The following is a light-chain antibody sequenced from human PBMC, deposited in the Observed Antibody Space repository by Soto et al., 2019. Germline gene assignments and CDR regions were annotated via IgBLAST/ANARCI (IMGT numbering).Light chain of an antibody. J-gene: IGKJ1*01. Sequence: QMTQSPSTLSASVGDRVTITCRASQSISSWLAWYQQKPGKAPKLLIYDASSLESGVPSRFSGSGSGTEFTLTISSLQPDDFATYYCQHYNSYSEAFGQGTKVDI. CDR2: DAS. CDR3: QHYNSYSEA. V-gene: IGKV1-5*01. CDR1: QSISSW.